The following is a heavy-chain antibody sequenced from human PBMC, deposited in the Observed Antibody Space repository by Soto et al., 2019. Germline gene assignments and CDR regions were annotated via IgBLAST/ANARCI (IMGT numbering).Heavy chain of an antibody. D-gene: IGHD2-21*02. CDR2: ISSSSSTI. CDR1: GFTFSSYS. CDR3: ARDSSPVAYCGGDCYPADAFDI. Sequence: GGSLRLSCAASGFTFSSYSMNWVRQAPGKGLEWVSYISSSSSTIYYADSVKGRFTISRDNAKNSLYLQMNSLRAEDTAVYYCARDSSPVAYCGGDCYPADAFDIWGQGTMVTVSS. V-gene: IGHV3-48*04. J-gene: IGHJ3*02.